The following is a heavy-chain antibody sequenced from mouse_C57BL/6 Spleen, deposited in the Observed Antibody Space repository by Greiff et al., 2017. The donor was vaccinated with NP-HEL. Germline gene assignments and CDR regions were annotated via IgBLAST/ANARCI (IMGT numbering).Heavy chain of an antibody. CDR3: ARNKELIPFAD. J-gene: IGHJ3*01. V-gene: IGHV2-2*01. Sequence: QVQLKESGPGLVQPSQSLSITCTVSGFSLTSYGVHWVRQSPGKGLEWLGVIWRGGSTDYNAAFISRLSISKDNSKSQVFFKMNSLQADDTAIYYCARNKELIPFADWGQGTLVTVSA. CDR2: IWRGGST. CDR1: GFSLTSYG. D-gene: IGHD1-3*01.